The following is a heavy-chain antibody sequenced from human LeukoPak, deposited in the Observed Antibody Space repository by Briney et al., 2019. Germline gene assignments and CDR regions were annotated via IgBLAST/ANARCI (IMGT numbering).Heavy chain of an antibody. V-gene: IGHV3-72*01. CDR2: TRNKANTYTT. D-gene: IGHD5-18*01. CDR1: GFTFSDHY. CDR3: ASTPGYSYGNDAFDM. J-gene: IGHJ3*02. Sequence: GGSLRLSCAASGFTFSDHYMDWVRQAPGKGLEWVGLTRNKANTYTTEYAASVKGRFTISRDDSKSSLYLQMNSLKTEDTAVYYCASTPGYSYGNDAFDMWGQGTMVTVSS.